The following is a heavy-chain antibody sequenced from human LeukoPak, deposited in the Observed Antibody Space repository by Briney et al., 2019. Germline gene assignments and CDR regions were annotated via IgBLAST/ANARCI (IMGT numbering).Heavy chain of an antibody. Sequence: ASVKVSRKASGYTFTSYDINWVRQATGQGLERMGWMNPNSGNTGYAQKFQGRVTMTRDMSTSTVYMELSSLRAEDTALYFCVNGGSGSYYRPYYFDHWGQGTMVTFSS. CDR3: VNGGSGSYYRPYYFDH. CDR1: GYTFTSYD. V-gene: IGHV1-8*01. CDR2: MNPNSGNT. J-gene: IGHJ4*02. D-gene: IGHD3-10*01.